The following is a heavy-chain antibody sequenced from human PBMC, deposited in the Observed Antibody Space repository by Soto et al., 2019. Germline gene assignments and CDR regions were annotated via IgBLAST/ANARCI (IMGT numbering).Heavy chain of an antibody. V-gene: IGHV1-18*01. CDR3: ASSREGGSGRYFDY. CDR1: GYTFTSYG. Sequence: QVQLVQSGAEVRKPGASVKVSCKASGYTFTSYGLTWVRQAPGQGLEWMGWISAHNGNTNYAQKLQGRVTMTTDTSTRTADMELRSLRSDDTAVYYCASSREGGSGRYFDYWGQGTLVTVSS. CDR2: ISAHNGNT. J-gene: IGHJ4*02. D-gene: IGHD1-26*01.